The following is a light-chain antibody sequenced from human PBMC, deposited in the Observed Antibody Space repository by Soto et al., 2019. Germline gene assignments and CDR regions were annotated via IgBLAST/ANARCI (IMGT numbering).Light chain of an antibody. CDR3: QQYSNTFCT. Sequence: EIVLTQSPGTLSLSPGERTTLSCRASQSISSSYLAWYQQKPGQAPRLLVYGASSRATGIPDRFSGSGSGTDFTLTISRLEPEDFALYSCQQYSNTFCTLGQGTNVDIK. V-gene: IGKV3-20*01. CDR2: GAS. CDR1: QSISSSY. J-gene: IGKJ1*01.